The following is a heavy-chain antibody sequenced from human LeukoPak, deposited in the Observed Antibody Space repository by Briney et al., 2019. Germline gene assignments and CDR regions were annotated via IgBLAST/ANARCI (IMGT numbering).Heavy chain of an antibody. CDR3: ARVRATFSPHFDN. Sequence: PSETLSLTCTVSGGSISSYYWSWIRQPPGKGLEWIGYIYYSGSTNYNPSLKSRVTISVDTSKNQFSLKLSSVTAADTAVYYCARVRATFSPHFDNWGQGTLVTVSS. CDR1: GGSISSYY. CDR2: IYYSGST. J-gene: IGHJ4*02. V-gene: IGHV4-59*01. D-gene: IGHD5-12*01.